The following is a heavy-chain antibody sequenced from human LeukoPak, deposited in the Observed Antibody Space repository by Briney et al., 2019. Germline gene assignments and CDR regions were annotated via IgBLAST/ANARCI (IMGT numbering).Heavy chain of an antibody. J-gene: IGHJ4*02. Sequence: ASVKVSCKASGGTFSSYAISWVRQASGQGLEWMGGIIPIFGTANYAQKFQGRVTITADESTNTAYMELSSLRSEDTAVYYCARGYCSSTSCYAGHFDYWGQGTLVTVSS. CDR2: IIPIFGTA. V-gene: IGHV1-69*13. CDR1: GGTFSSYA. CDR3: ARGYCSSTSCYAGHFDY. D-gene: IGHD2-2*01.